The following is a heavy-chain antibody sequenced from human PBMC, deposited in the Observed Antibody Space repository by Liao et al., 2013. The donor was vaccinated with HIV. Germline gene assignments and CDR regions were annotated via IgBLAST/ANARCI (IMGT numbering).Heavy chain of an antibody. D-gene: IGHD5-18*01. CDR1: GGSFSGYY. Sequence: QVQLQQWGAGLLKPSETLSLTCAVYGGSFSGYYWSWIRQPPGKGLEWIGEIYHSGSTNYNPSLKSRVTISADTSKNQFSLKLSSVTAADTAVYYCARDRYSYGSPXPDSFDYWGQGTLVTVSS. V-gene: IGHV4-34*01. CDR2: IYHSGST. J-gene: IGHJ4*02. CDR3: ARDRYSYGSPXPDSFDY.